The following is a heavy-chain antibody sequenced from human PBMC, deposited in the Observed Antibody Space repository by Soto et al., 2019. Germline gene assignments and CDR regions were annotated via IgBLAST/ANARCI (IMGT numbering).Heavy chain of an antibody. CDR1: GFTFRNYA. CDR3: AKVCSNSWYGYIDY. J-gene: IGHJ4*02. Sequence: EVQLLESGGGLVQPGGSLRLSCLASGFTFRNYAMSWVRQAPGKGLEWVSVISGTVGSTYYAESVKGRFTISRDDSKNTLYLQINNLRADDTGTYYCAKVCSNSWYGYIDYWCQGNLVTVSS. CDR2: ISGTVGST. D-gene: IGHD6-13*01. V-gene: IGHV3-23*01.